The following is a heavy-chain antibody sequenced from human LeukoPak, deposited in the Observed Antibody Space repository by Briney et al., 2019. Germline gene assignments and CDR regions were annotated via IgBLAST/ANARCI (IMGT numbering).Heavy chain of an antibody. J-gene: IGHJ4*02. CDR1: GGSISSDNYY. CDR2: IYYSGTA. CDR3: AKHYMGSSYNHGLDC. Sequence: PSETLSLTCTVSGGSISSDNYYWGWIRQPPGKGLEWIGSIYYSGTAYYNPSLKSRVTISVDTSKNQFSLKLSSVTAADTALYYCAKHYMGSSYNHGLDCWGQGALVTVSS. D-gene: IGHD3-10*01. V-gene: IGHV4-39*01.